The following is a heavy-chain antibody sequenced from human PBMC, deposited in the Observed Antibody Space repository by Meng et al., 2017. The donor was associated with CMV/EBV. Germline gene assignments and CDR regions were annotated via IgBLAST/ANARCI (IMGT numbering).Heavy chain of an antibody. V-gene: IGHV3-30*02. CDR1: GFTFSSSA. CDR3: AKDLYYSFDY. J-gene: IGHJ4*02. Sequence: GEVVDSWGGVVQAGGSLRLSLAASGFTFSSSAIHWVRQPPGKGLEWVSFIAHDGSAKTYTDSVKGRFTISRDDSENTVYLEMNSLRVEDTAVHYCAKDLYYSFDYWGQGTLVTVSS. D-gene: IGHD2-8*01. CDR2: IAHDGSAK.